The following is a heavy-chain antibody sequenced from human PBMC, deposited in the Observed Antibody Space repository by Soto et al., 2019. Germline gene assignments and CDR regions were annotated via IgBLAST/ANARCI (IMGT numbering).Heavy chain of an antibody. CDR2: INWDDEK. V-gene: IGHV2-70*01. J-gene: IGHJ3*02. CDR3: ARIKGPYDAFDI. Sequence: SGPTLVNPTQTLTLTCTFSGFSLSTNGMCVSWIRQPPGKALEWLALINWDDEKFYTTSLRTRLTIPKDTSNNQVVLTVTNMDPVDTATYYCARIKGPYDAFDIWGQGTMVTVSS. CDR1: GFSLSTNGMC.